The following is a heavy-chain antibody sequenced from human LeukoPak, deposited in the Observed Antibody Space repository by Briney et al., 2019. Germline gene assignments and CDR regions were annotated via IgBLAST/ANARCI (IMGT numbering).Heavy chain of an antibody. CDR1: GGSISSGGYY. CDR2: IYYSGST. D-gene: IGHD6-13*01. J-gene: IGHJ4*02. Sequence: SETLSLTCTVSGGSISSGGYYWSWIRQHPGKGLEWIGYIYYSGSTYYNPSLKSRVTISVDTSKNQFSLKLSSVTAADTAVYYCARQTYSSSWSAYFDYWGQGTLVTVSS. V-gene: IGHV4-31*03. CDR3: ARQTYSSSWSAYFDY.